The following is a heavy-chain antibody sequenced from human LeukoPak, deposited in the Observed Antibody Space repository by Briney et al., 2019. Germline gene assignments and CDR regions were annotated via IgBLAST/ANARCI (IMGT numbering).Heavy chain of an antibody. Sequence: PSETLSLTCAVSGYSISSGYYWGWIRQPLGKGLEWIGSIYHSGSTYYNPSLKSRVTISVDTSKNQFSLKLSSVTAADTAVYYCARLTYYDFWSGYPYFDYWGQGTLVTVSS. CDR2: IYHSGST. D-gene: IGHD3-3*01. V-gene: IGHV4-38-2*01. CDR3: ARLTYYDFWSGYPYFDY. CDR1: GYSISSGYY. J-gene: IGHJ4*02.